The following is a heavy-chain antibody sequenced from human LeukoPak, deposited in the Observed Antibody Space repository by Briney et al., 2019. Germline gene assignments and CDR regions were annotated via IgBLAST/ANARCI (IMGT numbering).Heavy chain of an antibody. CDR2: IYSTGSA. CDR1: GASTRSSTYY. J-gene: IGHJ4*02. Sequence: ASETLSLTCSVSGASTRSSTYYWGWIRQPPGKGLEWIGSIYSTGSAYYNPSLVSRVTMSVDTSKNQFSLKARSVTATDTGIYHCARQYGSANDWYHFDYWGQGILVTVSS. V-gene: IGHV4-39*01. CDR3: ARQYGSANDWYHFDY. D-gene: IGHD3-9*01.